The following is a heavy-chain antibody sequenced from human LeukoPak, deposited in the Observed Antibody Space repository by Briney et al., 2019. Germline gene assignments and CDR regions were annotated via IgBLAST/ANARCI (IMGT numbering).Heavy chain of an antibody. J-gene: IGHJ6*02. CDR3: ASVAVAGPYYYYYYGMDV. D-gene: IGHD6-19*01. CDR1: GFTVSSNY. V-gene: IGHV3-66*01. CDR2: IYSGGST. Sequence: GGALRLSCAASGFTVSSNYMSWVRQAPGKGLEWVSVIYSGGSTYYADSVKGSFTISRDNSKSTLYLQMNSLRAENTAVYYCASVAVAGPYYYYYYGMDVWGQGTTVTVSS.